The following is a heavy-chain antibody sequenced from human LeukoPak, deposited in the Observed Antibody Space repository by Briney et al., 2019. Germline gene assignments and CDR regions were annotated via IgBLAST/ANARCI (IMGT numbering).Heavy chain of an antibody. CDR1: GFTFSSYW. J-gene: IGHJ4*02. D-gene: IGHD6-13*01. CDR3: ARGRYSSSWSDY. CDR2: INSDGSST. Sequence: GGPLRLSCAASGFTFSSYWMHWVRQAPGKGLVWVSRINSDGSSTSYADSVKGRFTISRDNAKNTLYLQMNSLRAEDTAVHYCARGRYSSSWSDYWGQGTLVTVSS. V-gene: IGHV3-74*01.